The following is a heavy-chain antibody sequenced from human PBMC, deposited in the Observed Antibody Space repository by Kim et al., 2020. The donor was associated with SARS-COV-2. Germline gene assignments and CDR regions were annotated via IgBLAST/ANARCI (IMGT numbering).Heavy chain of an antibody. CDR1: GGSFSGYY. CDR3: AKVRGAMVRGVTSPRNWFDP. CDR2: INHSGST. D-gene: IGHD3-10*01. Sequence: SETLSLTCAVYGGSFSGYYWSWIRQPPGKGLEWIGEINHSGSTNYNPSLKSRVTISVDTSKNQFSLKLSSVTAADTAVYYCAKVRGAMVRGVTSPRNWFDPWGQGTLVTVSS. J-gene: IGHJ5*02. V-gene: IGHV4-34*01.